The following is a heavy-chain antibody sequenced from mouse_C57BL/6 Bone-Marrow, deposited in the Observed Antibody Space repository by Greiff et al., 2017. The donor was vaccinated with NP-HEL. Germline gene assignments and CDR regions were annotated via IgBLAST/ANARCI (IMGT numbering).Heavy chain of an antibody. J-gene: IGHJ2*01. CDR1: GYTFTSYW. Sequence: QVQLQQPRAELVKPGASVKMSCKASGYTFTSYWITWVKQRPGQGLEWIGDIYPGSGSTNYNEKFQSKATLTVDTSSSTAYMQLSSLTSEDSAVYYCARSSYGSSSGYFDYWGQGTTLTVSS. D-gene: IGHD1-1*01. CDR3: ARSSYGSSSGYFDY. CDR2: IYPGSGST. V-gene: IGHV1-55*01.